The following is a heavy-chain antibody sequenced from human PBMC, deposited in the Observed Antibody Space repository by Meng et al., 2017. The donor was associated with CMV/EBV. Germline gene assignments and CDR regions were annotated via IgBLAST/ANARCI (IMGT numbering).Heavy chain of an antibody. CDR2: VNPKGGGT. D-gene: IGHD2-2*01. CDR1: GYSFTDYY. Sequence: ASVKVSCKASGYSFTDYYIHWVRQAPGQGLEWMGRVNPKGGGTSYAQKFQGRITMTRDTSFSTVSMELSGLKSDDTAVYYCARALDLDSGYCSSTSCYYYYYGMDVWGQGTTVTVSS. V-gene: IGHV1-2*02. CDR3: ARALDLDSGYCSSTSCYYYYYGMDV. J-gene: IGHJ6*02.